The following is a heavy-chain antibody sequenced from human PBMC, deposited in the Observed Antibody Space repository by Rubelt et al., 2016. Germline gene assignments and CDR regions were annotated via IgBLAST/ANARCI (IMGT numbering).Heavy chain of an antibody. CDR3: ARDGYCGGDCYPFDY. D-gene: IGHD2-21*02. Sequence: ASGFTFSSYGMHWVRQAPGKGLEWVAVIWYDGSNKYYADSVKGRFTISRDNSKNTLYLQMNSLRAEDTAVYYCARDGYCGGDCYPFDYWGQGTLVTVSS. CDR1: GFTFSSYG. CDR2: IWYDGSNK. V-gene: IGHV3-33*01. J-gene: IGHJ4*02.